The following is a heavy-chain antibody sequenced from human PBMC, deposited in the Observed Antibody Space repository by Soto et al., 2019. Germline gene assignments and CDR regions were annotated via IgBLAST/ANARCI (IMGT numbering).Heavy chain of an antibody. CDR1: GGSFSGYY. CDR2: INHSGST. J-gene: IGHJ6*03. V-gene: IGHV4-34*01. Sequence: SETLSLTCAVYGGSFSGYYWNWIRQPPGKGLEWIGEINHSGSTNYNPPLKSRVTISVDTSKNQFSLKLSSVTAADTAVYYCARGLTYYYGSGSYGYLDVSGKGTTVPVSS. D-gene: IGHD3-10*01. CDR3: ARGLTYYYGSGSYGYLDV.